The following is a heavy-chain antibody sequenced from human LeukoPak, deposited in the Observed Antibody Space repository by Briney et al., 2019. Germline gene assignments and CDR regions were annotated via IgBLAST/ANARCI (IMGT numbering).Heavy chain of an antibody. CDR1: GFTFDDYG. V-gene: IGHV3-20*04. D-gene: IGHD3-3*01. J-gene: IGHJ4*02. Sequence: GGSLRLSCAASGFTFDDYGMSWVRQAPGKGLEWVSCINWNGGSTGYADSVKGRFTISRDNAKNSLYLQMNSLRAEDTALYYCARGGNYDFWSGYWVLDYWGQGTLVTVSS. CDR2: INWNGGST. CDR3: ARGGNYDFWSGYWVLDY.